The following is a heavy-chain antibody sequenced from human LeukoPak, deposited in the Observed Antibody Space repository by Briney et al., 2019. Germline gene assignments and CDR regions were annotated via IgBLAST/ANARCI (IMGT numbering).Heavy chain of an antibody. V-gene: IGHV4-59*01. CDR3: ARGVIAAAGHFDY. CDR2: IYYSGST. CDR1: GGSISSYY. D-gene: IGHD6-13*01. J-gene: IGHJ4*02. Sequence: SETLSLTCTVSGGSISSYYWSWIRQPPGKGLEWIGYIYYSGSTNYNPSLKSRVTISVDTSKNQFSLKLSSVTAADTAVYYCARGVIAAAGHFDYWGQGTLVTVSS.